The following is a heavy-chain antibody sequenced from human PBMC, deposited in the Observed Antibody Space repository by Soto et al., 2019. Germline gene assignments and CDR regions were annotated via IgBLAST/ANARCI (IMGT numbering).Heavy chain of an antibody. D-gene: IGHD6-19*01. CDR2: INHSGST. CDR3: ARGQRIYSSDWTPLPNYYMDV. Sequence: SETLSLTCAVYGGSFSGYYWSWIRQPPGKGLEWIGEINHSGSTNYNPSLKSRVTISVDTSKNQFSLKLSSVTAADTAVYYCARGQRIYSSDWTPLPNYYMDVWGKGTTVTVSS. CDR1: GGSFSGYY. J-gene: IGHJ6*03. V-gene: IGHV4-34*01.